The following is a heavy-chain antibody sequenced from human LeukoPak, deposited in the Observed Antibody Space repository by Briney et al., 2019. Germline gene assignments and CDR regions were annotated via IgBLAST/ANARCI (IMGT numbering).Heavy chain of an antibody. CDR1: GASISSSS. CDR2: IYYSGST. V-gene: IGHV4-59*08. CDR3: ARRDVYGEYDRNWFDP. D-gene: IGHD4-17*01. Sequence: KASETLSLTCTVSGASISSSSWNWIRQPPGKGLEWIGRIYYSGSTNYNPSLKGRVTMSVDTSKNQFSLKLSSVTAADTAVYYCARRDVYGEYDRNWFDPWGQGTLVTVSS. J-gene: IGHJ5*02.